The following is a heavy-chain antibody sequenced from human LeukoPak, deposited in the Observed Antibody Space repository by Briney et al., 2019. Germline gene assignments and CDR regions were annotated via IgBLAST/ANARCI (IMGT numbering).Heavy chain of an antibody. D-gene: IGHD2-21*01. CDR1: GYTFTDYY. V-gene: IGHV1-69*13. J-gene: IGHJ3*02. CDR3: ARGCGGDCYSDRPPPADDAFDI. Sequence: SVKISCKASGYTFTDYYFHWVRQAPGQGLEWMGGIIPIFGTANYAQKFQGRVTITADESTSTAYMELSSLRSEDTAVYYCARGCGGDCYSDRPPPADDAFDIWGQGTMVTVSS. CDR2: IIPIFGTA.